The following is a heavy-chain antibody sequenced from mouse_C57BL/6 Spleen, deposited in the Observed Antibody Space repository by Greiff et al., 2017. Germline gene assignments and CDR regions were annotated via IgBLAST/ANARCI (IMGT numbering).Heavy chain of an antibody. CDR3: SRGRVYDEYGFDY. CDR1: GYTFTSYD. CDR2: IDPRGGST. V-gene: IGHV1-85*01. Sequence: QVQLQESGPELVKPGASVKLSCKASGYTFTSYDINWVKQRPGQGLEWIGWIDPRGGSTKYNEKFKGKATLTVDTSSSTAYMELHSLTSEDSAVXFCSRGRVYDEYGFDYWGQGTTLTVSA. J-gene: IGHJ2*01. D-gene: IGHD2-4*01.